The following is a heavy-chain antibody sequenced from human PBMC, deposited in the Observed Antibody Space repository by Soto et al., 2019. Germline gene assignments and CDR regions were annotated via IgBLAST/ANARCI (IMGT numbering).Heavy chain of an antibody. CDR3: ARTDRVGYYAY. J-gene: IGHJ4*02. V-gene: IGHV4-38-2*01. D-gene: IGHD3-3*01. CDR2: IYHTGTT. CDR1: VDSISNGYY. Sequence: PSETLSLTCAFSVDSISNGYYWAWIRQPPGKGLEWVASIYHTGTTYYNPSLTSRVTISVDTSKNQFSLRLSSVTAADSAVYYCARTDRVGYYAYCGQGILVNVSS.